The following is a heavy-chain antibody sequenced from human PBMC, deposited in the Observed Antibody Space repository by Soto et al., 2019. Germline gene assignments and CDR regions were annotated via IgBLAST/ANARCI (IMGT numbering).Heavy chain of an antibody. CDR3: GRDGRSWSFDY. CDR2: IKQDGSEK. D-gene: IGHD1-26*01. Sequence: EVQLVESGGGLVQPGGSLRLSCAASGFSFSNYWMSWVRQAPGKGLEWVANIKQDGSEKYYMDSVKGRFTISRDNAKNSLYLQVSSLRAEDTSVYYCGRDGRSWSFDYGGQGTLVTVSS. J-gene: IGHJ4*02. CDR1: GFSFSNYW. V-gene: IGHV3-7*01.